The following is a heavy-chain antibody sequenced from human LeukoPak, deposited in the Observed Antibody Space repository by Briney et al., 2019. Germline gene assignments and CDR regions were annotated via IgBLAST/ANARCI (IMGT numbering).Heavy chain of an antibody. J-gene: IGHJ4*02. CDR2: INPNTGGT. Sequence: ASVKVSCKASGYTFTGYYIHWVRQAPGQGLEWMGWINPNTGGTDYAQKFQGGVTMTRDTSISTVYMELSRLTSDDTAVYYCARGVASAGAKYFDQWGQGTLVTVSS. V-gene: IGHV1-2*02. D-gene: IGHD6-13*01. CDR1: GYTFTGYY. CDR3: ARGVASAGAKYFDQ.